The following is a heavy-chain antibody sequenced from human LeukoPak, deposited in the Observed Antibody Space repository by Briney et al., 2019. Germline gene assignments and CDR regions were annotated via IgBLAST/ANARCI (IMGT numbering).Heavy chain of an antibody. CDR3: ARGGISLRVIFDY. V-gene: IGHV4-34*01. Sequence: SDTLSLTCAVYGGSFSGYYWSWIRQPPGKGLEWIGEINHSGSTNYNPSLKSRVTISVDTSKNQFSLKLSSVTAADTAVYYCARGGISLRVIFDYWGQGTLVTVSS. J-gene: IGHJ4*02. CDR1: GGSFSGYY. CDR2: INHSGST. D-gene: IGHD3-3*02.